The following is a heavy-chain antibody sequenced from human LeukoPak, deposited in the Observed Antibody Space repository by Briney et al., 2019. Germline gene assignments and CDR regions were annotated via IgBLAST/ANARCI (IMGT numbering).Heavy chain of an antibody. CDR2: NIPIFGTA. V-gene: IGHV1-69*05. CDR1: GGTFSSYA. CDR3: ARDLRYSSWGFDY. J-gene: IGHJ4*02. D-gene: IGHD6-13*01. Sequence: SVKVSCKASGGTFSSYAISRVRQAPGQGLEWMGGNIPIFGTANYAQKFQGRVTITTDESTSTAYMELSSLRSEDTAVYYCARDLRYSSWGFDYWGQGTLVTVSS.